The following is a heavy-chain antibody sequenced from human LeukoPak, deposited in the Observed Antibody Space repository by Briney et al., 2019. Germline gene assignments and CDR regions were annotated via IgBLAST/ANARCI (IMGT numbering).Heavy chain of an antibody. CDR2: FSGSGGST. CDR3: AKDQCRSTTRPLGYYRMDV. J-gene: IGHJ6*02. Sequence: PGGSLRLSCAASGFTFSSYAMSWVRQAPGKGLEWVSAFSGSGGSTFHADSVKGRFTISRDNSKNTLYLEMNSLRAEDTAVYYCAKDQCRSTTRPLGYYRMDVWGQGTTVTVSS. V-gene: IGHV3-23*01. CDR1: GFTFSSYA. D-gene: IGHD2-2*01.